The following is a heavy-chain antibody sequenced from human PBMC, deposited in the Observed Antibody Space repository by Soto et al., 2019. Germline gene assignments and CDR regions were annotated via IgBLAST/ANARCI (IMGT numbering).Heavy chain of an antibody. V-gene: IGHV1-69*13. CDR1: GGTFSSYA. CDR2: IIPILGTA. CDR3: ARDIGYSYGKNYFDY. Sequence: SVKVSCKASGGTFSSYAISWVRQAPGQGLEWMGGIIPILGTANYAQKFQGRVTITADESTSTAYMELSSLRSEDTAVYYCARDIGYSYGKNYFDYWGQGTMVTVYS. J-gene: IGHJ4*02. D-gene: IGHD5-18*01.